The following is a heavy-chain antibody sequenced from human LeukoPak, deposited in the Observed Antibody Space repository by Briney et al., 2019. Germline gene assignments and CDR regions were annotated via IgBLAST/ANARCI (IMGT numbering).Heavy chain of an antibody. CDR2: ISSCSSTI. Sequence: GGSLRLSCAASGFTFSSYSMNWVRQAPGKGLEWVSYISSCSSTIYYADSVKGRFTISRDNAKNSLYLQMNSLRAEDTAVYYCARDDVNYYGSGSYYTDAFDIWGQGTMVTVSS. CDR1: GFTFSSYS. D-gene: IGHD3-10*01. V-gene: IGHV3-48*01. CDR3: ARDDVNYYGSGSYYTDAFDI. J-gene: IGHJ3*02.